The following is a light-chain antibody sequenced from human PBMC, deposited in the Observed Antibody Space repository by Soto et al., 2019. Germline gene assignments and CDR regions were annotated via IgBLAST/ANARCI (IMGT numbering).Light chain of an antibody. CDR1: SSDVGGYNY. CDR2: NVS. V-gene: IGLV2-11*01. CDR3: CSYAGNSLYV. J-gene: IGLJ1*01. Sequence: QSALTQPRSVSGSPGQSVTISCTGTSSDVGGYNYVSWYQQHPGKAPKLMIYNVSKRPSGVPDRFSGSKSGNTASLTISGLQAEDGADYYCCSYAGNSLYVFGIGTKLPVL.